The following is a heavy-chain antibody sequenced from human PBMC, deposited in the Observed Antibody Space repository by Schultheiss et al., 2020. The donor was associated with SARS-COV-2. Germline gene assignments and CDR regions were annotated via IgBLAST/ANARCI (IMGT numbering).Heavy chain of an antibody. Sequence: GESLKISCAASGFTFSSYGMHWVRQAPGKGLEWVAVIWYDGSNKYYADSVKGRFTISRDNSKNTLYLQMNRLRAEDTAVYYCAKVSGGYRYGYSDYWGQGTLVTVSS. V-gene: IGHV3-33*06. CDR2: IWYDGSNK. CDR3: AKVSGGYRYGYSDY. D-gene: IGHD5-18*01. CDR1: GFTFSSYG. J-gene: IGHJ4*02.